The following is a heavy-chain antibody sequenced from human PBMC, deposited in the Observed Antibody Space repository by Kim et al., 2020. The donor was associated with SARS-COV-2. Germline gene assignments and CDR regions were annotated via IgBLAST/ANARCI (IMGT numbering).Heavy chain of an antibody. D-gene: IGHD6-19*01. CDR2: ISSNGVST. Sequence: GGSLRLSCAASGFTFSSYAMHWVRQAPGKGLEYVSAISSNGVSTYYANSVKGRFTISRDNSKNTLYLQMGSLRAEDMAVYYCARSSGRLAYFDYWGQGTL. CDR3: ARSSGRLAYFDY. CDR1: GFTFSSYA. V-gene: IGHV3-64*01. J-gene: IGHJ4*02.